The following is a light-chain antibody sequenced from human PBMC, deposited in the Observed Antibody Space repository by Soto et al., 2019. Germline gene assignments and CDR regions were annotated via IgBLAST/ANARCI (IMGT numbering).Light chain of an antibody. CDR2: VAS. V-gene: IGKV1-39*01. J-gene: IGKJ4*01. Sequence: DIQMADSPSSLSSSVVYIVTITCRSSQSISIYLNWYQQKPWKAPHILIYVASNLQSGVPSRFSGSGSGTDFTLPISSLQPEDFATYYCKKANTFTLTFGGGTKVDI. CDR3: KKANTFTLT. CDR1: QSISIY.